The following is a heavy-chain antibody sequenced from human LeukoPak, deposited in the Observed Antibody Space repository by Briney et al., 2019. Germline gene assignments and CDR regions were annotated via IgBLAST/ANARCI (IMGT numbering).Heavy chain of an antibody. CDR1: GFTFSSYW. Sequence: GGSLRLSCAASGFTFSSYWMSWVRQAPGKGLEWVANIKQDGSEKYYVDSVKGRFTISRDNAKNSLYLQMNSLRAEDTAVYYCARAKKWFGELNPFDYWGQGTLVTVSS. CDR2: IKQDGSEK. D-gene: IGHD3-10*01. V-gene: IGHV3-7*01. J-gene: IGHJ4*02. CDR3: ARAKKWFGELNPFDY.